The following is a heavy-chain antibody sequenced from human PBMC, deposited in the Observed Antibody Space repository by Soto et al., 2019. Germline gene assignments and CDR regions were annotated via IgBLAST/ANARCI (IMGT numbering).Heavy chain of an antibody. D-gene: IGHD6-6*01. CDR3: ARSIAARRHLPYGMDV. V-gene: IGHV4-31*03. CDR2: IYYSGST. J-gene: IGHJ6*02. CDR1: GGSISGGGYY. Sequence: SETLSLTCTVSGGSISGGGYYWSWIRQHPGKGLEWIGYIYYSGSTYYNPSLKSRVTISVDTSKNQFSLKLSSVTAADTAVYYCARSIAARRHLPYGMDVWGQGTTVTVSS.